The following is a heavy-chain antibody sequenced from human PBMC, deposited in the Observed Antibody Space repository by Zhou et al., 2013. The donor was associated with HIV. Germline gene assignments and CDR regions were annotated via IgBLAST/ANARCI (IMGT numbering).Heavy chain of an antibody. CDR3: ARNWAGASNYFDP. D-gene: IGHD7-27*01. J-gene: IGHJ5*02. Sequence: QVQLVQSGAEVKKPGASVKVSCKASGYTFTDYNIHWVRQAPGQGLEWMGRINPNSGGTNYAQKFQGRVTMTRDTSITTAYLELTRLRSDDTAVFYCARNWAGASNYFDPWGQGTLVTVSS. CDR2: INPNSGGT. V-gene: IGHV1-2*06. CDR1: GYTFTDYN.